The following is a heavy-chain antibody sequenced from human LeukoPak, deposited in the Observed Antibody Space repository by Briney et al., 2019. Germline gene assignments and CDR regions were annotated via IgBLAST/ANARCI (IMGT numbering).Heavy chain of an antibody. CDR3: ARVLFALDYGMDV. CDR2: IYHSGST. V-gene: IGHV4-38-2*02. CDR1: GYSISSGYY. D-gene: IGHD3-16*01. J-gene: IGHJ6*02. Sequence: SETLSLTCTVSGYSISSGYYWGWIRQPPGKGLEWIGSIYHSGSTYYNPSLKSRVTISVDTSKNQFSLKLSSVTAADTAVYYCARVLFALDYGMDVWGQGTTVTVSS.